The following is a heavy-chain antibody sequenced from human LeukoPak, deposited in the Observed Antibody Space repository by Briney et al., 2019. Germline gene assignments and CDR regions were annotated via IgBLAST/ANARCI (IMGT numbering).Heavy chain of an antibody. CDR3: ANLGPPGRDHYLES. D-gene: IGHD5-24*01. CDR1: GFTFSSYS. CDR2: ISSSSSYI. V-gene: IGHV3-21*01. J-gene: IGHJ4*02. Sequence: GGSLRLSCAASGFTFSSYSMNWIRQAPGQGLEWVSSISSSSSYIYYADSVKGRFTISRDNAKNSLYLQMNSLRDEDTAVYYCANLGPPGRDHYLESWGQGTLVTVSS.